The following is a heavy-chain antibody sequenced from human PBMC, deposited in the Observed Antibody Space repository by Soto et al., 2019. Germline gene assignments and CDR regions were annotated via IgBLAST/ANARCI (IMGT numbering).Heavy chain of an antibody. D-gene: IGHD3-22*01. CDR3: ARVDSSGYYYGVIND. V-gene: IGHV4-4*02. CDR1: GGSISSSNW. J-gene: IGHJ4*02. Sequence: SETLSLTCAVSGGSISSSNWWSWVRQPPGKGLEWIGEIYHSGSTNYNPSLKSRVTISVDKSKNQFSLKLSSVTAADTAVYYCARVDSSGYYYGVINDWGQGTLVTVSS. CDR2: IYHSGST.